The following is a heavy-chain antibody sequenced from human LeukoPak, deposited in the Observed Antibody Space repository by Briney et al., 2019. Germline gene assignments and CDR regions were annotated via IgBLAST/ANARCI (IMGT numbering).Heavy chain of an antibody. CDR3: APVSYCSSTSCPRGY. V-gene: IGHV3-48*02. CDR2: ISSSSSTI. CDR1: GFTFSSYS. J-gene: IGHJ4*02. Sequence: GGSLRLSCAASGFTFSSYSTNWVRQAPGKGLEWVSYISSSSSTIYYADSVKGRFTISRDNAKNSLYLQMNSLRDEDTAVYYCAPVSYCSSTSCPRGYWGQGTLVTVSS. D-gene: IGHD2-2*01.